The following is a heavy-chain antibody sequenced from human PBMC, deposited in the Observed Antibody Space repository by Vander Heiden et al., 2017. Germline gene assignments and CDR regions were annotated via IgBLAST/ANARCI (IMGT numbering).Heavy chain of an antibody. CDR2: ISDDGRKK. J-gene: IGHJ6*02. Sequence: QVQLVESGGGVVQPGKSLRRSVAASGFTLSTYGMHWVRQAPGKGLEWVTLISDDGRKKYYADSVKGRFTISRDKSKNTLYLQMNSLRPEDTAVYYCAKYGDYHYGMDVWGQGTTVTVSS. V-gene: IGHV3-30*18. CDR1: GFTLSTYG. D-gene: IGHD2-21*01. CDR3: AKYGDYHYGMDV.